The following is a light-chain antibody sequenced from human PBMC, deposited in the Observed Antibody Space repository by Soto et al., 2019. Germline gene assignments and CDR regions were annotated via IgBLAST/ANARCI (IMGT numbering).Light chain of an antibody. CDR3: QKYNSAPLT. CDR2: ATS. V-gene: IGKV1-27*01. J-gene: IGKJ4*01. Sequence: DVQMTQSPSSLSAFVGDRVTITCRASQGIATYLAWFQQKPGKVPKLLIYATSTLQSGVPSRFSGSGSGTDFTLTISSLQPEDVATYYWQKYNSAPLTFGGGTKVEIK. CDR1: QGIATY.